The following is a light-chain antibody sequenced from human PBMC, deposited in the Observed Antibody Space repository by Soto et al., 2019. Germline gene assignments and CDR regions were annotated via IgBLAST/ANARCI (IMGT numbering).Light chain of an antibody. CDR1: SSNIGSNT. CDR2: SNN. Sequence: QSALTQPPSASGTPGQRVTISCSGSSSNIGSNTVNWYQQLPGTAPKLVIYSNNQRPSGVPDRFPGSKSGTSASLAISGLQSEDEADYYCVAWDDSLNGYVVFGGGTKVTVL. V-gene: IGLV1-44*01. J-gene: IGLJ2*01. CDR3: VAWDDSLNGYVV.